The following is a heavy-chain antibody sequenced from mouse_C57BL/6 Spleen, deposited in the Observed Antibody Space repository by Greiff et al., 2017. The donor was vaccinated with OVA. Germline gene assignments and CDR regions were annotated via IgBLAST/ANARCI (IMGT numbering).Heavy chain of an antibody. Sequence: VQLQQPGAELVRPGSSVKLSCKASGYTFTSYWMDWVKQRPGQGLEWIGNIYPSDSETHYNQKFKDKATLTVDKSSSTAYMQLSSLTSEDSAVYYCARNYGNPYYYAMDYWGQGTSVTVSS. V-gene: IGHV1-61*01. CDR1: GYTFTSYW. CDR2: IYPSDSET. J-gene: IGHJ4*01. CDR3: ARNYGNPYYYAMDY. D-gene: IGHD2-1*01.